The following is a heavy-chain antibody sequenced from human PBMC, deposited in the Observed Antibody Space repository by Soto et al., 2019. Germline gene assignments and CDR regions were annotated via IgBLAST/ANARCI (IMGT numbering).Heavy chain of an antibody. J-gene: IGHJ6*03. CDR1: GFDFSSYS. CDR2: INEDSSYI. Sequence: EVQLGECGGGLVKPGRSLRLSCAASGFDFSSYSMNWVRQAPGKGLEWVSSINEDSSYIYYAHSLRGRFTISRDNAKESLYLQMNSLRAEDTAVYYCVRDFGWYFRSGYMDVWGDGATVTVSS. V-gene: IGHV3-21*02. CDR3: VRDFGWYFRSGYMDV. D-gene: IGHD3-3*01.